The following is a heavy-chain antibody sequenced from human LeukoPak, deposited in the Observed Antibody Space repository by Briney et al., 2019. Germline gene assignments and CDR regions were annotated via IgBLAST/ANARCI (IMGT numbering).Heavy chain of an antibody. CDR3: AKAKEYSSSSGYFDY. J-gene: IGHJ4*02. CDR1: GFTFSSYA. CDR2: ISGSGGST. V-gene: IGHV3-23*01. D-gene: IGHD6-6*01. Sequence: GGSLRLSCAASGFTFSSYAMSWVRQAPGKGLEWVSGISGSGGSTYYADSVKGRFTISRDNPKNTLYLQMNSLRAEDTAVYYCAKAKEYSSSSGYFDYWGQGTLVTVSS.